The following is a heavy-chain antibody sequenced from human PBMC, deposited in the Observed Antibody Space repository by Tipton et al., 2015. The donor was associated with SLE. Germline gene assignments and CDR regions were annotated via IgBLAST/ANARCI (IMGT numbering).Heavy chain of an antibody. CDR2: IYYSGST. Sequence: TLSLTCTVPGGSISSHHWSWIQQPPGKGLEWIGYIYYSGSTNYNPSLKSRVTISVDTSKNQFSLKLSSVTAADTAVYYCARDRSYYDSVVDIWGQGTMVTVSS. CDR3: ARDRSYYDSVVDI. J-gene: IGHJ3*02. V-gene: IGHV4-59*11. D-gene: IGHD3-22*01. CDR1: GGSISSHH.